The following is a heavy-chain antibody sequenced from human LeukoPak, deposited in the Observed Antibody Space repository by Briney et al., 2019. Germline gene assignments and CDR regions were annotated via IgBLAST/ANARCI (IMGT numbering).Heavy chain of an antibody. J-gene: IGHJ4*02. Sequence: ASVKASCKASGYTFTGYYMHWVRRAPGQGLEWMGGIIPIFGTANYAQKFQGRVTITTDESTSTAYMELSSLRSEDTAVYYCARGRGYXMKGGFXYWGQGTLVTVSS. V-gene: IGHV1-69*05. CDR2: IIPIFGTA. CDR3: ARGRGYXMKGGFXY. D-gene: IGHD3-16*01. CDR1: GYTFTGYY.